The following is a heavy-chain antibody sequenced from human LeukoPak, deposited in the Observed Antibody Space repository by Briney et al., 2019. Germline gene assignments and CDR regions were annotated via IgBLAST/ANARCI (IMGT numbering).Heavy chain of an antibody. Sequence: PGGSLRLSCAASGFNFIDFYMSWIRQAPGKGLEWVSYISGSDSGIYYADSVKGRFTISRDNAKNSLYLQMSNLRAEDTAVYYCARGGGSYYYDSVGYHYVWGQGTLVTVSS. CDR1: GFNFIDFY. CDR3: ARGGGSYYYDSVGYHYV. V-gene: IGHV3-11*04. D-gene: IGHD3-22*01. J-gene: IGHJ4*02. CDR2: ISGSDSGI.